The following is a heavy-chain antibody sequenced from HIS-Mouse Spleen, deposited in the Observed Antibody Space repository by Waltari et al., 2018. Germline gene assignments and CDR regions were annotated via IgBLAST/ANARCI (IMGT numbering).Heavy chain of an antibody. CDR2: IYYSGST. D-gene: IGHD3-9*01. J-gene: IGHJ4*02. Sequence: QLQLQEPGPGLVKPSQTLSLTCTVSAGSISCGGYHWSWIPQHPGKGLEWIGYIYYSGSTYYNPSLKSRVTISVDTSKNQFSLKLSSVTAADTAVYYCARWAILTGYYTLDYWGQGTLVTVSS. CDR3: ARWAILTGYYTLDY. CDR1: AGSISCGGYH. V-gene: IGHV4-31*03.